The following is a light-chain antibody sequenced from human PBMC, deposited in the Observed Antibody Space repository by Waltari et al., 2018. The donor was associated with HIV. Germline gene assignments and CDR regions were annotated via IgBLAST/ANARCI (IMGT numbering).Light chain of an antibody. Sequence: QSVLTQPPSASGTPGQRVTISCSGSSSNIGDNTVNWYQQLPGTAPKLLIYTNTQRPSVVPDRFSGSQSGTSASLAISGLQSEDEADYYCATWDDSLNGHVVFGGGTKLTVL. J-gene: IGLJ2*01. CDR1: SSNIGDNT. CDR2: TNT. V-gene: IGLV1-44*01. CDR3: ATWDDSLNGHVV.